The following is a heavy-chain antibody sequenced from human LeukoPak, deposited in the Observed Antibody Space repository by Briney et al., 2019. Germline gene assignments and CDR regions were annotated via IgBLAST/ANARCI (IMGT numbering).Heavy chain of an antibody. Sequence: SETLSPTCTVSGGSISSGDYYWSWIRQPPGKGLEWIGYIYYSGSTYYNPSLKSRVTISVDTSKNQFSLKLSSVTAADTAVYYCARATASRGRYFQHWGQGTLVTVSS. D-gene: IGHD6-13*01. CDR2: IYYSGST. V-gene: IGHV4-30-4*01. CDR3: ARATASRGRYFQH. CDR1: GGSISSGDYY. J-gene: IGHJ1*01.